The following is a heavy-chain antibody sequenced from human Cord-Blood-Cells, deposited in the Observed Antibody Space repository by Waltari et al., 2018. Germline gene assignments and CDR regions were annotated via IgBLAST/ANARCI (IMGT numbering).Heavy chain of an antibody. CDR1: GGSISSYY. CDR3: ARLRYYDFWSGSENWFDP. Sequence: QVQLQESGPGLVKPSETLSLTCTVSGGSISSYYWSWIRQPPGKGLEWIGYIYYSGRTNSNPSLKSRVTIAVDTSKNQFALELGSVTAADTAVYYCARLRYYDFWSGSENWFDPWGQGTLVTVSS. CDR2: IYYSGRT. V-gene: IGHV4-59*01. J-gene: IGHJ5*02. D-gene: IGHD3-3*01.